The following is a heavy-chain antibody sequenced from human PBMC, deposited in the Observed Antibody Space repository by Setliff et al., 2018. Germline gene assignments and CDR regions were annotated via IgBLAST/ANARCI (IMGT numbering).Heavy chain of an antibody. D-gene: IGHD3-22*01. CDR2: IYYSGST. V-gene: IGHV4-59*08. CDR1: GGSISSYY. Sequence: SETLSLTCTVSGGSISSYYWSWIRQPPGKGLEWIGYIYYSGSTNYNPSLKSRVTISVDTSKNQFSLNLSSVTAADTAVYYCARAAKYDSSGYYGFWFDPWGQGNLVTVSS. CDR3: ARAAKYDSSGYYGFWFDP. J-gene: IGHJ5*02.